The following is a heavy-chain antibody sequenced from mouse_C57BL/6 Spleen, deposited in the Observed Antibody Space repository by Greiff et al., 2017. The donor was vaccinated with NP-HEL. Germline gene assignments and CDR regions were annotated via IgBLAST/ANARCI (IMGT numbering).Heavy chain of an antibody. J-gene: IGHJ3*01. V-gene: IGHV2-2*01. CDR2: IWSGGSS. Sequence: VQLQQSGPGLVQPSQSLSITCTVSGFSLTSYGVHWVRQSPGKGLEWVGAIWSGGSSDYNAAFISRLSISKDNSKSQVFFKMNSLQADDTAIYYCASPQRVYYDDVFAYWGQGTLVTVSA. CDR1: GFSLTSYG. D-gene: IGHD2-4*01. CDR3: ASPQRVYYDDVFAY.